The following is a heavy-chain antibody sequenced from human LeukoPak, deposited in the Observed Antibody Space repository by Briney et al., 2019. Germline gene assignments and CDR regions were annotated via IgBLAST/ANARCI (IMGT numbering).Heavy chain of an antibody. CDR2: IIPIFGTA. CDR3: ARDHDYGGNLDY. V-gene: IGHV1-69*05. CDR1: GGTFSSYA. J-gene: IGHJ4*02. D-gene: IGHD4-23*01. Sequence: SVKVSCKASGGTFSSYAISWVRQAPGQGLEWMGRIIPIFGTANYAQKFQGRVTITTDESASTAYMELSSLRSEDTAVYYCARDHDYGGNLDYWGQGTLVTVSS.